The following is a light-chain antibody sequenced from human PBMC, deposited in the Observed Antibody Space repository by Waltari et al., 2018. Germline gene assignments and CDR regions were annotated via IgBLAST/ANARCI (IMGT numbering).Light chain of an antibody. CDR2: EVI. Sequence: QSALTQPASVSGSPGQSITISCTGSSSDIGRYNQVPWYQFHPGKAPKVVIYEVIKRPSGVSNRFSGSKAGSTASLTSSGLQAEDEADYYCCSYAGTRDVIFGGGTKLTVL. J-gene: IGLJ2*01. CDR1: SSDIGRYNQ. CDR3: CSYAGTRDVI. V-gene: IGLV2-23*02.